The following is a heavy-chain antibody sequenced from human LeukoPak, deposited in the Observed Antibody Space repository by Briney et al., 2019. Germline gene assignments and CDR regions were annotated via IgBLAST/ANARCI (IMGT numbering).Heavy chain of an antibody. J-gene: IGHJ4*02. Sequence: SETLSLTCTVSGGSISSFYWNWVRQPAGKGLEWIGYIYYSGSTNYNPSLKSRVTISVDTSKNQFSLKLSSVTAADTAVYYCARGLWESSSWYYFDYWGQGTLVTVSS. CDR3: ARGLWESSSWYYFDY. CDR1: GGSISSFY. V-gene: IGHV4-59*08. CDR2: IYYSGST. D-gene: IGHD6-13*01.